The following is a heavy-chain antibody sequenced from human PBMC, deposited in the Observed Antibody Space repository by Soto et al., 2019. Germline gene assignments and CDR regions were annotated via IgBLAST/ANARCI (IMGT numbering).Heavy chain of an antibody. CDR3: ARMPLVQTSGGFDY. CDR2: IDWDDDK. J-gene: IGHJ4*02. D-gene: IGHD2-2*01. V-gene: IGHV2-70*01. Sequence: SGPTSVDPRQTITLSCTWSGYSLSTSGMCVSWIRQPPGKALEWLALIDWDDDKYYSTSLKTRLTISKDTSKNQVVLTMTNMDPVDTATYYCARMPLVQTSGGFDYWGQGTLVTVSS. CDR1: GYSLSTSGMC.